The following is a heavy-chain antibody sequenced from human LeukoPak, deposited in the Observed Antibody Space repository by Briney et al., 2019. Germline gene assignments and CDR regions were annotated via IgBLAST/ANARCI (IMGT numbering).Heavy chain of an antibody. V-gene: IGHV3-9*01. J-gene: IGHJ5*02. CDR3: AKGNSGSYYNWFDP. Sequence: GRSLRLSCAASGFTFDDYAMHWVRQAPGKGLEWVSGISWNSGSIGYADSVKGRFTISRDNAKNSLYLQMNSLRAEDTALYYCAKGNSGSYYNWFDPWGQGTLVTVSS. CDR2: ISWNSGSI. CDR1: GFTFDDYA. D-gene: IGHD1-26*01.